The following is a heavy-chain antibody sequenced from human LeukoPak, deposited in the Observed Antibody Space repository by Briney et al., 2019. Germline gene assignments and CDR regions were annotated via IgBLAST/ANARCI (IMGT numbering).Heavy chain of an antibody. Sequence: GASVKVSCKASGYTFTGYYIHWVRQAPGQGLEWVGWINPNSGGTKYAQKFQGRVTMTRDTSISTAYMELSRLRSDDTAVYYCARGEYSYGYDYWGQGTLVTVSS. CDR3: ARGEYSYGYDY. CDR1: GYTFTGYY. J-gene: IGHJ4*02. V-gene: IGHV1-2*02. CDR2: INPNSGGT. D-gene: IGHD5-18*01.